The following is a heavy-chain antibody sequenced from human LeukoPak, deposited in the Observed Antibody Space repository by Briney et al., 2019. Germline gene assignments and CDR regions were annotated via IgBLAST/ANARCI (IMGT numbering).Heavy chain of an antibody. Sequence: GGSLRLSSAASGFTFDDYAMHWVRQAPGKGLEWVSGISWNSGSIGYADSVKGRFTISRDNSKNTLYLQMNSLRAEDTAVYYCARVDTAMVTDYYYYMDVWGKGTTVTVSS. V-gene: IGHV3-9*01. J-gene: IGHJ6*03. CDR1: GFTFDDYA. CDR2: ISWNSGSI. D-gene: IGHD5-18*01. CDR3: ARVDTAMVTDYYYYMDV.